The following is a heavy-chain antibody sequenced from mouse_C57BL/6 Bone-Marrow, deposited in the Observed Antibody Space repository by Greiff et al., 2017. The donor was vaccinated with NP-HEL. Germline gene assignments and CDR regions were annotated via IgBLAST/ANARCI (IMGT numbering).Heavy chain of an antibody. CDR3: ARIRTSPGTNWYFDV. D-gene: IGHD4-1*01. Sequence: QVQLQQSGAELARPGASVKLSCKASGYTFTSYGISWVKQRTGQGLEWIGEIYPRSGNTYYNEKFKGKATLTADKSSSTAYMELRSLTSEDSAVYVCARIRTSPGTNWYFDVWGTGTTVTVSS. V-gene: IGHV1-81*01. CDR1: GYTFTSYG. CDR2: IYPRSGNT. J-gene: IGHJ1*03.